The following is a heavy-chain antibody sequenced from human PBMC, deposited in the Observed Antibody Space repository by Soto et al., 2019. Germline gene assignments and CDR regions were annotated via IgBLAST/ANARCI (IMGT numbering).Heavy chain of an antibody. V-gene: IGHV4-61*01. J-gene: IGHJ5*01. CDR1: GTPVSRGSYY. Sequence: SETLSLTCTVSGTPVSRGSYYRGWIRQPQGKGREWIGYVFXRGSPNYNPSRDSRVTISVDXSKNQFSLKLSSVTPVDTALYYCASGVGDIVVVPAARTKYNWFDSWGQGTLVTVSS. CDR2: VFXRGSP. D-gene: IGHD2-2*01. CDR3: ASGVGDIVVVPAARTKYNWFDS.